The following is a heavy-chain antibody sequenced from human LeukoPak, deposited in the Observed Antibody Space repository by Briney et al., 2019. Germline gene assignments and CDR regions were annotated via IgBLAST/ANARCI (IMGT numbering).Heavy chain of an antibody. J-gene: IGHJ4*02. V-gene: IGHV1-69*13. CDR3: ARGRGDSSGYYDY. CDR1: GYAFTNYA. D-gene: IGHD3-22*01. CDR2: IIPIFGTA. Sequence: SVKVSCKASGYAFTNYAIQWVRQAPGQRLEWMGGIIPIFGTANYAQKFQGRVTITADESTSTAYMELSSLRSEDTAVYYCARGRGDSSGYYDYWGQGTLVTVSS.